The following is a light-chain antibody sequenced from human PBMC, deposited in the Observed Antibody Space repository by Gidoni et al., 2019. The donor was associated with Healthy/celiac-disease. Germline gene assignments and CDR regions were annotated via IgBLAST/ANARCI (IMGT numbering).Light chain of an antibody. V-gene: IGLV1-44*01. CDR1: SSNIGSNT. CDR2: SNK. CDR3: AAWDDSLNGPV. Sequence: HSVLTQPPSPSGIPGQRVTIPCSGSSSNIGSNTVNCYQQLPGTAPKLLIYSNKQRPSGVPDRFSGSKSGTSDSLAISGLQSEDEADYYCAAWDDSLNGPVFGGGTKLTVL. J-gene: IGLJ3*02.